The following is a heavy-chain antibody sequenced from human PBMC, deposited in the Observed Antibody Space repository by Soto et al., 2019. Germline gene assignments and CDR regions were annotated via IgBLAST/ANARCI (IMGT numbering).Heavy chain of an antibody. V-gene: IGHV4-31*03. J-gene: IGHJ4*02. CDR2: IYNSGST. D-gene: IGHD3-10*01. CDR3: ARGITMVRGVIHTPYFDS. Sequence: QVQLQESGPGLVKPSQTLSLTCTVSGGSINSGGYYWSWIRQHPGKGLEWIGYIYNSGSTYYNPSLKSRVTISVDTSKNQFSRKLSSVTAADTAVYCCARGITMVRGVIHTPYFDSWGQGTLVTVAS. CDR1: GGSINSGGYY.